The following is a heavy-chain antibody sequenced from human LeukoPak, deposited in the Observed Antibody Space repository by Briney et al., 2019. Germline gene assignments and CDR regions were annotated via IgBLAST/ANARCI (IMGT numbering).Heavy chain of an antibody. Sequence: GGSLRLSCAASGFTFSSYSMNWVRQAPGKGLEWVSSISSSSSYIYYADSVKGRFTISRDNAKNSLYLQMNSLRAEDTAVYYCARARVLGYCSSTSCYMDQFDIWGQGTMVTVSS. CDR2: ISSSSSYI. V-gene: IGHV3-21*01. D-gene: IGHD2-2*02. CDR1: GFTFSSYS. CDR3: ARARVLGYCSSTSCYMDQFDI. J-gene: IGHJ3*02.